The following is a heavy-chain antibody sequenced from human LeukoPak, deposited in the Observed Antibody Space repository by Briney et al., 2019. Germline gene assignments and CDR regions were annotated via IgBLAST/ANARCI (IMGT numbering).Heavy chain of an antibody. CDR2: ITCNGGNT. D-gene: IGHD6-19*01. J-gene: IGHJ4*02. CDR1: GFSFSSYA. CDR3: ARTHMNGWCFDS. Sequence: PGGSLRLSCAASGFSFSSYAMSWVRQAPGRGLEWVSIITCNGGNTYYASVKGRFTISRDNSKNTLYLQMSSLRAEDTAVYYCARTHMNGWCFDSWGQGTLVTVSS. V-gene: IGHV3-23*01.